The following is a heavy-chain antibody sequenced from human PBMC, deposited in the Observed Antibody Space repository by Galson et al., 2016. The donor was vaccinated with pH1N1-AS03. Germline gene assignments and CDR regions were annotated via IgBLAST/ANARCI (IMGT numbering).Heavy chain of an antibody. CDR2: ISGNGVST. CDR1: GFTFSSYA. V-gene: IGHV3-64*01. J-gene: IGHJ4*02. CDR3: ARGPVTYSDYWFPPPDY. D-gene: IGHD2-8*02. Sequence: LRLSCAASGFTFSSYAMYWVRQAPGKGLEYVSAISGNGVSTYYANSVKGRFTISRDNSKNPLYLQMGSLRAEDMAVYYCARGPVTYSDYWFPPPDYWGQGTLVTVSS.